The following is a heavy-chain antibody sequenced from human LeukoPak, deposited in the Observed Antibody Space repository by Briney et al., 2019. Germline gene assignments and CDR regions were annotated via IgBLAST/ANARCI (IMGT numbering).Heavy chain of an antibody. CDR3: ETSRPKTYYYDSSGYRRQYFQH. CDR2: INHSGST. CDR1: GGSFSGYY. V-gene: IGHV4-34*01. J-gene: IGHJ1*01. Sequence: SETLSLTCAVYGGSFSGYYWSWIRQPPGKGLEWIGEINHSGSTNYNPSLKSRVTISVDTSKNQFSLQLSSVTAADTAVYYCETSRPKTYYYDSSGYRRQYFQHWGQGTLVTVSS. D-gene: IGHD3-22*01.